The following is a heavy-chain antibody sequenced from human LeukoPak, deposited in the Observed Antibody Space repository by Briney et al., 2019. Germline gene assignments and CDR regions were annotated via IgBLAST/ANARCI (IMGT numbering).Heavy chain of an antibody. CDR3: AKRGPAGAGKSPDYFDY. J-gene: IGHJ4*02. Sequence: GGPLRLSCAASGFTFSSYVMSWVRQAPGKGLEWVSAIIGSGDRTYYADSVKGRFTISRDNSKNTVYLQMNSLRAEDTAVYYCAKRGPAGAGKSPDYFDYWGQGTLVTVSS. D-gene: IGHD6-19*01. CDR2: IIGSGDRT. CDR1: GFTFSSYV. V-gene: IGHV3-23*01.